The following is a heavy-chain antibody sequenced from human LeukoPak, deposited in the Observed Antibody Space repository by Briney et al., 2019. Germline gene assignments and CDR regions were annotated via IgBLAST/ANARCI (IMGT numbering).Heavy chain of an antibody. Sequence: SETLSLTCTVSGGSISSSSYHWGWIRQPPGKGLEWIGSIYYSGSTYYNPSLKSRVTISVDTSKNQFSLKLSSVTAADTAVYYCATPYSSSLGYFDLWGRGTLVTVSS. CDR3: ATPYSSSLGYFDL. D-gene: IGHD6-6*01. V-gene: IGHV4-39*01. CDR2: IYYSGST. CDR1: GGSISSSSYH. J-gene: IGHJ2*01.